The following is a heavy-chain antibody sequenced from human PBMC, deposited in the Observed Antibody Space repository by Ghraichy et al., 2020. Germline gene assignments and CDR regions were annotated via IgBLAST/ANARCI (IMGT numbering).Heavy chain of an antibody. CDR3: ARVPYSGTSVLPFDI. CDR1: GLTLSNHH. D-gene: IGHD1-26*01. CDR2: ITNKANSYTT. V-gene: IGHV3-72*01. Sequence: GESLNISCAGSGLTLSNHHIDWVRQAPGKGLEWVGRITNKANSYTTFYAASVKGRFTILRDESKNSLHLQMNSLKTEDTAVYHCARVPYSGTSVLPFDIWGQGTMVTVSS. J-gene: IGHJ3*02.